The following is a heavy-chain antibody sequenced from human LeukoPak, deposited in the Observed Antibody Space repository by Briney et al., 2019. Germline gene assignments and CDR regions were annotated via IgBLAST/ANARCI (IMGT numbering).Heavy chain of an antibody. Sequence: PGRSLRLSCAASGFTFSSYAMRWVRQAPGKGLEWVAVISYDGSNKYYAASVKGRFTISRDNSKNTLYLQMNSLRAEDTAVYYCARELFRSGYFEGDYWGQGTLVTVSS. D-gene: IGHD3-22*01. V-gene: IGHV3-30-3*01. CDR1: GFTFSSYA. CDR2: ISYDGSNK. J-gene: IGHJ4*02. CDR3: ARELFRSGYFEGDY.